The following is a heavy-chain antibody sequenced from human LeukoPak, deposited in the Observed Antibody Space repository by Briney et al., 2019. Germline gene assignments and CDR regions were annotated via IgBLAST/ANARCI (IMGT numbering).Heavy chain of an antibody. D-gene: IGHD6-19*01. CDR2: IYYSGST. CDR1: GGSISSSSYY. V-gene: IGHV4-39*01. CDR3: ARHQAVAGTTGP. J-gene: IGHJ5*02. Sequence: SETLSLTCTVSGGSISSSSYYWGWIRQPPGKGLEWIGSIYYSGSTYYNPSLKSRVTISVDTSKNQFSLKLSSVTAADTAVYYCARHQAVAGTTGPWGREPWSPSPQ.